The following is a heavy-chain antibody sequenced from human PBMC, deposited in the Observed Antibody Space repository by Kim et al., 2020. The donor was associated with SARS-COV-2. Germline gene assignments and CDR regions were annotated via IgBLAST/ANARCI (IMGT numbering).Heavy chain of an antibody. CDR1: GNTITNYY. J-gene: IGHJ6*02. CDR2: INAGGGGT. V-gene: IGHV1-46*01. Sequence: ASVKVSCKTSGNTITNYYIHWVRQAPGQGLEWMGVINAGGGGTLFAQRFQGRVTMTSDTSTSTVYMALSSLRSEDTAVYYCAKDHKDYYGMAVWGQGTTV. CDR3: AKDHKDYYGMAV.